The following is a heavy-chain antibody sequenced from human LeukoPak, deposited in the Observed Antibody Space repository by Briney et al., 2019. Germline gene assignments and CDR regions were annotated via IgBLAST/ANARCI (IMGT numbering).Heavy chain of an antibody. Sequence: GGSLRLSCAASGFTFSSYGMHRVRQGPGKGLEWGAVILYDGSNKYYADSVKGRFTISRDNSKNTLYLQMNSLRAEDTVVYYCAKDRGWFGELSFYFDYWGQGTLVTVSS. CDR3: AKDRGWFGELSFYFDY. CDR2: ILYDGSNK. V-gene: IGHV3-30*18. D-gene: IGHD3-10*01. J-gene: IGHJ4*02. CDR1: GFTFSSYG.